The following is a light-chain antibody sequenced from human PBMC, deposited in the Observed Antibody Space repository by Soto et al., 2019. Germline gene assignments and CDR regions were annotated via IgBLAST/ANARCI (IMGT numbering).Light chain of an antibody. CDR2: WAS. V-gene: IGKV4-1*01. CDR1: QSVLYSSNNKNY. CDR3: QQYYSTPLT. Sequence: DIVMTQSPDSLAVSLGERATINCKSSQSVLYSSNNKNYLASYQQKPGQPPKLLIYWASTRESGVPDRFSGSGSGTDFTLTISSLXXEDVAVYYCQQYYSTPLTFGGGTKVX. J-gene: IGKJ4*01.